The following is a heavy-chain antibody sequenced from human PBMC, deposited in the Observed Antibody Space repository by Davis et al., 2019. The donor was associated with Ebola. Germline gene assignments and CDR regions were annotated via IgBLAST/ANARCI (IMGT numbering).Heavy chain of an antibody. Sequence: ASVKVSCKVSGYTLTELSMHWVRQAPGQGLEWMGWISAYNGNTNYAQKLQGRVTVTTDTSTSTAYMELRSLRSDDTAVYYCASGTGHYYYGMDVWGQGTTVTVSS. CDR1: GYTLTELS. CDR2: ISAYNGNT. J-gene: IGHJ6*02. V-gene: IGHV1-18*01. D-gene: IGHD6-13*01. CDR3: ASGTGHYYYGMDV.